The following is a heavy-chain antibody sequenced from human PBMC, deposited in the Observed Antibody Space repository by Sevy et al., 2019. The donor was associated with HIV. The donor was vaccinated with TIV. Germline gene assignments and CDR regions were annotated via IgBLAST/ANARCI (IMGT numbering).Heavy chain of an antibody. CDR3: ARVPAAAGTFPFDY. Sequence: ASVKVSCKASGYTFTGYCMHWVRQAPGQGLEWMGWINPNSGGTNYAQKFQGRVTMTRDTSISTAYMELSRLRSDDTAVYYCARVPAAAGTFPFDYWGQGTLVTVSS. D-gene: IGHD6-13*01. V-gene: IGHV1-2*02. J-gene: IGHJ4*02. CDR2: INPNSGGT. CDR1: GYTFTGYC.